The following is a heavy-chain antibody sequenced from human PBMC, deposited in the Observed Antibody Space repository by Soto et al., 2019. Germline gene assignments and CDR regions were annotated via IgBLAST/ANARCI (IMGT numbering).Heavy chain of an antibody. CDR1: GYILTGYS. Sequence: QVYLVQSGAEVRRPGASVKVSCTAFGYILTGYSLHWVRQAPGQGLEWMGWIDPNSDATNSAERFHGRVSMTRDTSISAAYLELSSLRSDDTAVYYCARGYGSSPNMELRFGMDVWGQGTTISVSS. D-gene: IGHD5-18*01. CDR2: IDPNSDAT. V-gene: IGHV1-2*02. J-gene: IGHJ6*02. CDR3: ARGYGSSPNMELRFGMDV.